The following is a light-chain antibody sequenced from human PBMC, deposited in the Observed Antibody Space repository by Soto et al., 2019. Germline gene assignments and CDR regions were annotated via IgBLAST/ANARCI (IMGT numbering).Light chain of an antibody. Sequence: TQSPATLSVSPWERATLSCRASQSVGRNLAWYQQKAGQGPRLLIYAASTRATGIPARFSGSGSGTEFTLTISSLQSEDFAVYFCQQYKIWPQFTFGPGTKVDIK. V-gene: IGKV3-15*01. CDR2: AAS. CDR3: QQYKIWPQFT. CDR1: QSVGRN. J-gene: IGKJ3*01.